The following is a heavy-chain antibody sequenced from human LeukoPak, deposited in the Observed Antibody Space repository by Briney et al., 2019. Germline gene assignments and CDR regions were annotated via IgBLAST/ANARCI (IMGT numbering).Heavy chain of an antibody. V-gene: IGHV4-4*09. J-gene: IGHJ6*04. D-gene: IGHD3-16*01. CDR3: ARFTYTTRPSDV. Sequence: SETLSLTCSVSGGSINGYYWSWIRRPPGQTLEWIGYIYSSGSTNYSPSLQSRVTMSVDTSMNQFSLRLSSVTAAGTAVYYCARFTYTTRPSDVWGKGTTVTVSS. CDR1: GGSINGYY. CDR2: IYSSGST.